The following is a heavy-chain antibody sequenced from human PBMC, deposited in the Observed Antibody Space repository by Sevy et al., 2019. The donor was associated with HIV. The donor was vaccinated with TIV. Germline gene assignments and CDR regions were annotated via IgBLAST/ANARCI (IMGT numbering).Heavy chain of an antibody. J-gene: IGHJ3*02. CDR2: LNYDGSYT. V-gene: IGHV3-74*01. CDR3: ARSKVGVGDAFDI. CDR1: GFTFSSHW. D-gene: IGHD3-16*01. Sequence: GGSRLSCAASGFTFSSHWMQWVRQAPGKGLVWVSRLNYDGSYTNYADSVKGRFTISRDNAKGTLYLQMNSLRAEDTALYYCARSKVGVGDAFDIWGQGTMVTVSS.